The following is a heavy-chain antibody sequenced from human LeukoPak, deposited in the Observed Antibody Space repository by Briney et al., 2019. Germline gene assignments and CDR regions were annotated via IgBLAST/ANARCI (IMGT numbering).Heavy chain of an antibody. D-gene: IGHD3-22*01. CDR2: INPNSGGT. J-gene: IGHJ4*02. Sequence: ASVKVSCKASGYTFTGYYMHWVRQAPGQGLEWMGWINPNSGGTNYAQKFQGKVTMTRDTSISTAYMELSRLRSDDTAVYYCARDYYDSSGYYSAVGYWGQGTLVTVSS. V-gene: IGHV1-2*02. CDR3: ARDYYDSSGYYSAVGY. CDR1: GYTFTGYY.